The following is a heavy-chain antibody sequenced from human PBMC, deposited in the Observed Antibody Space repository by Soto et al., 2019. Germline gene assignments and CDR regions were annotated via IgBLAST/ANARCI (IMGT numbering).Heavy chain of an antibody. CDR3: ARVGGYYVGY. CDR2: INSEGSIT. D-gene: IGHD5-12*01. CDR1: GFTFSSYC. J-gene: IGHJ4*02. V-gene: IGHV3-74*01. Sequence: EVQLVESGGGLVQPGGSLRLSCAASGFTFSSYCMHWVRQAPGEGLVWVSRINSEGSITTYADSVKGRFTISRDNAKNTLYLQMHILRAEDTAVYYCARVGGYYVGYWGQGTLVTVSS.